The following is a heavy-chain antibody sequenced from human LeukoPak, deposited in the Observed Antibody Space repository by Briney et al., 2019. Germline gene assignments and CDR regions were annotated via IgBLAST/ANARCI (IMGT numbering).Heavy chain of an antibody. D-gene: IGHD7-27*01. V-gene: IGHV3-30*18. CDR2: ISYDGNNH. J-gene: IGHJ3*02. Sequence: GRSLRLSCAPSGFSLSSYGMHWVRQAPGKGLEWVAVISYDGNNHYYADSVKGRFTISRDNSKNTLYLQMNSLRAEDTAVYYCAKPLIFHNWGYAFDIWGQGTMVTVSS. CDR3: AKPLIFHNWGYAFDI. CDR1: GFSLSSYG.